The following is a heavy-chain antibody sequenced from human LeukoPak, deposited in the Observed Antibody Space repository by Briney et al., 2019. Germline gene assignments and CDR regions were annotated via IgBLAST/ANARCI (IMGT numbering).Heavy chain of an antibody. J-gene: IGHJ4*02. Sequence: GGSLRLSCAVSGFTFSDHYMDWVRQAPGKGLEWVGRSRNRAKSYTTDYAASVKGRFTISRDDSKSTLYLQMNSLETEDTAVYYCARVWEIHNPGYFDYWGQGTLVTVSS. D-gene: IGHD1-26*01. CDR3: ARVWEIHNPGYFDY. CDR1: GFTFSDHY. V-gene: IGHV3-72*01. CDR2: SRNRAKSYTT.